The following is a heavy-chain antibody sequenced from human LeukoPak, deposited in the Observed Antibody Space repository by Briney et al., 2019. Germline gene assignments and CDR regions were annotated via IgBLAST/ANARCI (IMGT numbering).Heavy chain of an antibody. D-gene: IGHD3-10*01. Sequence: GGSLRLSCAASAFTFSNYAMSWVRQAPGRGLEWVSLISRSGDNTYYADSVKGRFTISRDNAKNSLYLQMNSLRAEDTAIYYCARDFGYYGSGSYPDCFDYWGQGTLVTVSS. CDR3: ARDFGYYGSGSYPDCFDY. CDR1: AFTFSNYA. CDR2: ISRSGDNT. J-gene: IGHJ4*02. V-gene: IGHV3-23*01.